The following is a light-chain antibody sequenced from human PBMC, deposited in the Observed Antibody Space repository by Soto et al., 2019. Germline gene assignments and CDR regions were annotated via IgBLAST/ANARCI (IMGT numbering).Light chain of an antibody. CDR1: QSISSW. Sequence: DMQMTQARATLSASVGDRVTITCRASQSISSWLAWYQQKPGKVPKLLIDDASSLESGVPSRFSGSGSGTEFTLTISSLQPDDFATYYCQQYNTYPWTFGQRTKVDIK. J-gene: IGKJ1*01. CDR3: QQYNTYPWT. CDR2: DAS. V-gene: IGKV1-5*01.